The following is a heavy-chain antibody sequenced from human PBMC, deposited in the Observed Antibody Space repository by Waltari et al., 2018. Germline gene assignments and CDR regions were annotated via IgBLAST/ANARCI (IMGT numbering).Heavy chain of an antibody. J-gene: IGHJ4*02. CDR2: VGPEDGET. Sequence: EVQLVQSGAEVKKPGATVKISCKASGYTFTDYYMHWVQQAPGKGLEWMGRVGPEDGETIYAEKFQGRVTITADTSTDTAYMELSSLRSEDTAVYYCATASARYYYDSSGYYYPYWGQGTLVTVSS. CDR1: GYTFTDYY. D-gene: IGHD3-22*01. V-gene: IGHV1-69-2*01. CDR3: ATASARYYYDSSGYYYPY.